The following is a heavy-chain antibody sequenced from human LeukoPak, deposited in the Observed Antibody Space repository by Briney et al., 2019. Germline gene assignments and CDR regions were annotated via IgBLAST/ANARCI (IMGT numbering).Heavy chain of an antibody. V-gene: IGHV1-46*01. D-gene: IGHD3-22*01. J-gene: IGHJ4*02. CDR2: INPSGGST. Sequence: ASVKVSCKASGYTFTSYYMHWVRQAPGQGIEWMGIINPSGGSTSYAQRFQGRVTMTRDMSTSTVYMELSSLRSEDTAVYYCARIRYYYDSSGYYRQTNGFDYWGQGTLVTVSS. CDR1: GYTFTSYY. CDR3: ARIRYYYDSSGYYRQTNGFDY.